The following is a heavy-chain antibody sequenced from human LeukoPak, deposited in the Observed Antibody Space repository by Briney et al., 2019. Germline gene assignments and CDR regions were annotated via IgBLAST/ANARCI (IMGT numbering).Heavy chain of an antibody. V-gene: IGHV3-30*18. J-gene: IGHJ4*02. D-gene: IGHD5-24*01. CDR3: AKDFGDGYNYHFDY. CDR2: ISYDGSNK. CDR1: GFTFSSYG. Sequence: GGSLRLSCAASGFTFSSYGMHWVRQAPGKGLEWVAVISYDGSNKYYADSVKGRSTISRDNSKNTLYLQMNSLRAEDTAVYYCAKDFGDGYNYHFDYWGQGTLVTVSS.